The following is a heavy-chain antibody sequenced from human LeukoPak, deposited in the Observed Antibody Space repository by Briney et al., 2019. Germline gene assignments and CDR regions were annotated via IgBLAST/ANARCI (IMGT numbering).Heavy chain of an antibody. CDR2: IYYSGST. J-gene: IGHJ3*02. V-gene: IGHV4-31*03. D-gene: IGHD4-23*01. CDR3: ARTLTDYGGNAFDI. Sequence: SETLSLTCTVSGGSISSGGYYWSWIRQHPGKGLEWIGYIYYSGSTCYNPSLKSRVTISVDTSKNQFSLKLSSVIAADTAVYYCARTLTDYGGNAFDIWGQGTMVTVSS. CDR1: GGSISSGGYY.